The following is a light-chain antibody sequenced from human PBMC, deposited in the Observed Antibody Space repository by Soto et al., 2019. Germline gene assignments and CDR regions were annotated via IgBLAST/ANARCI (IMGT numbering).Light chain of an antibody. V-gene: IGLV2-11*01. CDR3: CSYLGTYTPNWV. Sequence: QSALTQPRSVSGSPGQSVTIFCTGTTNDVGGYNYVSWYQQHPVKAPKLMIFDVNKRPSGVPDRFSGSKSGNTASLTISGLQAEDEGDYYCCSYLGTYTPNWVFGGGTQLTVL. CDR1: TNDVGGYNY. J-gene: IGLJ3*02. CDR2: DVN.